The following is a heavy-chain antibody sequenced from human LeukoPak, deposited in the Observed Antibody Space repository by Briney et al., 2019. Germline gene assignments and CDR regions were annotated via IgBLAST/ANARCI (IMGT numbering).Heavy chain of an antibody. CDR1: GFTFSSYW. J-gene: IGHJ6*03. D-gene: IGHD3-22*01. Sequence: GGSLRLSCAASGFTFSSYWMHWVRQAPGKGLVWVSRINSDGSSTSYADSVKGRFTISRDNAKNTLYLQMNSLRAEDTAVYYCAREGCYDSSGYLNYYYYMDVWGKGTTVTVSS. CDR2: INSDGSST. V-gene: IGHV3-74*01. CDR3: AREGCYDSSGYLNYYYYMDV.